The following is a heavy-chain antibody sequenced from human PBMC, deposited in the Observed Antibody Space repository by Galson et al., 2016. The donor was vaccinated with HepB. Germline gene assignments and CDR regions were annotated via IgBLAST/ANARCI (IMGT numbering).Heavy chain of an antibody. D-gene: IGHD3-10*01. V-gene: IGHV3-48*04. J-gene: IGHJ5*02. CDR3: ARDDVPGA. CDR2: ISSASSIK. Sequence: LRLACADPAFTFHTYGMNWVGQAPGKGLESVSYISSASSIKYYADSVKGRFTISRDNARHSLYLEMNSLRGEDTAMYYCARDDVPGAWGQGVLVTVSS. CDR1: AFTFHTYG.